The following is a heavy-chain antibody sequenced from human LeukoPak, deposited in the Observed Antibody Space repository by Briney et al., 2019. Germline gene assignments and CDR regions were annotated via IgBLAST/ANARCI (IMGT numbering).Heavy chain of an antibody. CDR3: AKPTPFH. D-gene: IGHD2-21*01. V-gene: IGHV3-30-3*02. J-gene: IGHJ4*02. CDR1: GFTFSSYA. CDR2: ISYDGSNK. Sequence: GGSLRLSCAASGFTFSSYAMSWVRQAPGKGLEWVAVISYDGSNKYYADSVKGRFTISRDNSKNTLYLQMNSLRAEDTAVYYCAKPTPFHWGQGTLVTVSS.